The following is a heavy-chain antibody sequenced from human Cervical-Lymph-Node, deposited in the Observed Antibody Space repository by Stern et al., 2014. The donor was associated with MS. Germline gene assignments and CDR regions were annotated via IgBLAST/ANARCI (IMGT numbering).Heavy chain of an antibody. D-gene: IGHD5-12*01. V-gene: IGHV4-59*01. J-gene: IGHJ4*02. CDR2: IYYSGST. Sequence: QVQLVESGPGLVKPSETLSLTCTVSGGSISSYYWSWIRQPPGKGLEWIGDIYYSGSTNSNPSLKSRVTISVDTSKNQFSLKLSSVTAADTAVYYCARDSGDESFLDYWGQGTLVTVAS. CDR1: GGSISSYY. CDR3: ARDSGDESFLDY.